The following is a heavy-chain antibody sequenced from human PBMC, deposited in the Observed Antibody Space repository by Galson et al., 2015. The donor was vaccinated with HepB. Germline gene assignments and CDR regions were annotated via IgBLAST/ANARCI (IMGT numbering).Heavy chain of an antibody. CDR2: VHSSGVT. V-gene: IGHV4-39*01. J-gene: IGHJ6*02. CDR1: GASISISTFY. CDR3: VRALGGSYFYGMDV. Sequence: ETLSLTCSVSGASISISTFYWVWIRQTPVKGLEWIGNVHSSGVTYYNPSLNNRVTVSGDTAKNQFSLRVRSVTAADTAVYYCVRALGGSYFYGMDVWGQGVLVTVSS.